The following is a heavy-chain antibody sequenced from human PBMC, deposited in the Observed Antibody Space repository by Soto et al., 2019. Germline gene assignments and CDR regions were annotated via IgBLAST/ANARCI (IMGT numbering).Heavy chain of an antibody. D-gene: IGHD3-3*01. CDR3: AHRVLRTVFGLVTTTAIYFDF. CDR2: IYWDDDK. Sequence: QITLNESGPTPVKPRQTLTLPCNFSGFSLTTSGVGVGWIRQSPGKAPEWLALIYWDDDKRYSPSLKSRLTITKDTSKNQVVLTMAGLDPADTATYYCAHRVLRTVFGLVTTTAIYFDFWGQGTPVAVSS. V-gene: IGHV2-5*02. CDR1: GFSLTTSGVG. J-gene: IGHJ4*02.